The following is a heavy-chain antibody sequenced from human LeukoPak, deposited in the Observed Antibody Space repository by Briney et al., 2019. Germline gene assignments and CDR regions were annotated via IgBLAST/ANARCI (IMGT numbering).Heavy chain of an antibody. J-gene: IGHJ4*02. CDR1: GFTFSSYS. CDR2: ISSSSSYI. D-gene: IGHD3-22*01. CDR3: ARDPSYYYDSSGYTDY. V-gene: IGHV3-21*01. Sequence: GGSLRLSCAGSGFTFSSYSMNWVRQAPGKGLEWVSSISSSSSYIYYADSVKGRFTISRDNAKNSLYLQMNSLRAEDTAVYYCARDPSYYYDSSGYTDYWGQGTLVTVSS.